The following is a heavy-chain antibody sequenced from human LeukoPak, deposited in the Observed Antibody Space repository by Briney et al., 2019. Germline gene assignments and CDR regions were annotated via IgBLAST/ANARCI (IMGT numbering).Heavy chain of an antibody. D-gene: IGHD3-22*01. Sequence: GGSLRLSCAASGFTFSSYWMSWVRQAPGKGLEWVANIKQDGSEKYYVDSVKGRFTISRDNAKNSLYLQMNSLRAEDTAVYYCARDLDYYYDSSGPVDYWGQGTLVTVSS. CDR1: GFTFSSYW. CDR3: ARDLDYYYDSSGPVDY. CDR2: IKQDGSEK. J-gene: IGHJ4*02. V-gene: IGHV3-7*01.